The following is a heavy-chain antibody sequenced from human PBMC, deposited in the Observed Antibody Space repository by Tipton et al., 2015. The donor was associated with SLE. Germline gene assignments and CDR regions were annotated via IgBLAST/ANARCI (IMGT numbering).Heavy chain of an antibody. Sequence: TLSLTCTVSGVSVSSGGYYWNWIRQHPGKGLEWLGSIYSSGGTYYNPSLKSRVTISVDTSKNQFPLELSSVTAADTAVYYCAGTNYDVLTGYHRVNTFDIWGQGTMVTVSS. D-gene: IGHD3-9*01. CDR1: GVSVSSGGYY. V-gene: IGHV4-39*06. CDR3: AGTNYDVLTGYHRVNTFDI. CDR2: IYSSGGT. J-gene: IGHJ3*02.